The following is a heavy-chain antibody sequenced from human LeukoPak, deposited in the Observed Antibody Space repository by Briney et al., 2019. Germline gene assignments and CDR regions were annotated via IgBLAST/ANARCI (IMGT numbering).Heavy chain of an antibody. CDR3: GKGAPSGFDP. CDR2: INAGNGDA. J-gene: IGHJ5*02. Sequence: ASVKVSCTASGYTFTTYAIHWVRQAPGRSLEWMGRINAGNGDAKYSQNFHDRITITRDTSASTVYMEFTSLRSEDTAVYYCGKGAPSGFDPWGQGTLVTVSS. D-gene: IGHD4/OR15-4a*01. CDR1: GYTFTTYA. V-gene: IGHV1-3*01.